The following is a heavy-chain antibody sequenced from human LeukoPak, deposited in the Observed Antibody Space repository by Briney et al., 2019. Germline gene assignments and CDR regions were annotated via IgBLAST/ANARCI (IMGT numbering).Heavy chain of an antibody. CDR1: GYTFTGYY. CDR3: ARAGAAAGIY. CDR2: MNPNSGNT. V-gene: IGHV1-8*02. Sequence: ASVKVSCKASGYTFTGYYMHWVRRAPGQGLEWMGWMNPNSGNTGYAQKFQGRVTMTRNTSISTAYMELSSLRSEDTAVYYCARAGAAAGIYWGQGTLVTVSS. J-gene: IGHJ4*02. D-gene: IGHD6-13*01.